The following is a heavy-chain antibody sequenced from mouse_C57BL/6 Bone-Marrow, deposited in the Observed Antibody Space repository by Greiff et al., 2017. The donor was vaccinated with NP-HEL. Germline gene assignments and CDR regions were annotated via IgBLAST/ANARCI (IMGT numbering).Heavy chain of an antibody. V-gene: IGHV2-2*01. Sequence: VQRVESGPGLVQPSQSLSITCTVSGFSLTSYGVHWVRQSPGKGLEWLGVIWSGGSTDYNAAFISRLSISKDNSKSQVFFKMNSLQADDTAIYYCARNYYYGSSYWYFDVWGTGTTVTVSS. J-gene: IGHJ1*03. CDR2: IWSGGST. CDR1: GFSLTSYG. CDR3: ARNYYYGSSYWYFDV. D-gene: IGHD1-1*01.